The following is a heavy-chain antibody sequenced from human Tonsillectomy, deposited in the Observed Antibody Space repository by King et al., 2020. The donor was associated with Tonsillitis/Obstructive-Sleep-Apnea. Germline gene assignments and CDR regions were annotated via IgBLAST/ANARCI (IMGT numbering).Heavy chain of an antibody. J-gene: IGHJ6*02. CDR3: ARAIGVVPAAMSYYYYGMDV. D-gene: IGHD2-2*01. Sequence: VQLQESGPGLVKPSETLSLTCTVSGGSISSYYWSWIRQPPGKGLEWIGYIYYSCSTNYNPSLKSRVTISVYTSKNQFSLKLSSVTAADTAVYYFARAIGVVPAAMSYYYYGMDVWGQGTTVTVSS. CDR2: IYYSCST. CDR1: GGSISSYY. V-gene: IGHV4-59*08.